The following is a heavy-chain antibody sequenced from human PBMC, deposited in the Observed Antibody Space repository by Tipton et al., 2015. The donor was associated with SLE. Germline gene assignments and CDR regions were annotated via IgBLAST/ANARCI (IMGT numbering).Heavy chain of an antibody. V-gene: IGHV4-59*11. CDR1: GGSISSHY. D-gene: IGHD3-10*01. J-gene: IGHJ4*02. CDR3: ARERPLWFGEGNAFDY. Sequence: TLSLTCTVSGGSISSHYWNWIRQPPGRGLEWIGYIYYSGSTNYNPSLKSRVTILVDTSKNQFSLKLSSVTAADTAVYYCARERPLWFGEGNAFDYWGQGTLVTVSS. CDR2: IYYSGST.